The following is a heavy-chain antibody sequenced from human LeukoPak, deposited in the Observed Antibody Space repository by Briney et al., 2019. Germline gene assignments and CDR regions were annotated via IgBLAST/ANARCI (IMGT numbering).Heavy chain of an antibody. Sequence: GGSLRLSCAASGFTFSSYTMSWVRQAPGKGLEWVSTITTSDGNTYYADSVKGRFTISRDNAKNSLYLQMNSLRAEDTAVYYCARVGGVVPAAMPTHYYGMDVWGQGTTVTVSS. V-gene: IGHV3-21*06. D-gene: IGHD2-2*01. J-gene: IGHJ6*02. CDR3: ARVGGVVPAAMPTHYYGMDV. CDR2: ITTSDGNT. CDR1: GFTFSSYT.